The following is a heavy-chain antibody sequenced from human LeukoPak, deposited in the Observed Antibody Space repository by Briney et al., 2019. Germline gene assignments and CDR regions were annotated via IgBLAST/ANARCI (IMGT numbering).Heavy chain of an antibody. J-gene: IGHJ4*02. Sequence: GGSLRLSCAASGFTFSSYWMNWVRQAPGKGLEWVANIKQDGSQEYYADSVKGRFTISRDNAKNSLFLQMNSLRAEDTAVYYCARDFYASGSFVYWGQGTLVTVSS. CDR3: ARDFYASGSFVY. D-gene: IGHD3-10*01. V-gene: IGHV3-7*01. CDR1: GFTFSSYW. CDR2: IKQDGSQE.